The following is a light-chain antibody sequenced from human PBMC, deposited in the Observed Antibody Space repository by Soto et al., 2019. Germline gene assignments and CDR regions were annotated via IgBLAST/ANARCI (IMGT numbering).Light chain of an antibody. CDR2: DVS. CDR3: SSYTTSNTRQIV. J-gene: IGLJ1*01. CDR1: SSDVGGYNY. Sequence: QCVLTHPAYVSGSPGQSINISCPGKSSDVGGYNYVSWYQHHPGKAPKLIIYDVSNRPSGVSNPFSGSKSGNTASLTISGLQPEDEADYYCSSYTTSNTRQIVFGTGTKVTVL. V-gene: IGLV2-14*03.